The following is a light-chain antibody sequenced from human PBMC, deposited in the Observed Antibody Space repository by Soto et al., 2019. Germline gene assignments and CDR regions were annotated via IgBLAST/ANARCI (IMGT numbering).Light chain of an antibody. V-gene: IGLV7-46*01. CDR2: DTT. CDR1: NGAVTSGNY. CDR3: LLSYSGTNWV. Sequence: QAVVTQEPSLTVSPGGTVTLTCGSSNGAVTSGNYPYWFQKKPGQAPRTLIYDTTNKQSWTPARFSGSLLGGKAALTLAGAQTDDEADYYCLLSYSGTNWVFGGGTKLIVL. J-gene: IGLJ3*02.